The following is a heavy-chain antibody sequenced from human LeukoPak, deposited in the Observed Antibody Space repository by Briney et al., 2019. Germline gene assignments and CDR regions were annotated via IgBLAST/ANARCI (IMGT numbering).Heavy chain of an antibody. CDR2: ISAYNGDT. Sequence: GASVKVSCKASGYTFTRYGITWVRQAPGQGLEWMGWISAYNGDTNYAQKLQGRVTMTTDTSTSTAYMELRSLRSDDTAVYYCARDSVVVPAAAYYYYMDVWGKGTTVPSP. V-gene: IGHV1-18*01. CDR3: ARDSVVVPAAAYYYYMDV. J-gene: IGHJ6*03. CDR1: GYTFTRYG. D-gene: IGHD2-2*01.